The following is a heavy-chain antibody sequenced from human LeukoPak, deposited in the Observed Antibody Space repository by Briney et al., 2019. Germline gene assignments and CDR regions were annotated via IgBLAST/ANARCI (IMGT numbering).Heavy chain of an antibody. V-gene: IGHV3-7*03. J-gene: IGHJ4*02. CDR2: INQDRSEK. Sequence: PGGSLRLSCKASRFTFSTYWMTWVRQAPGKGLEWVANINQDRSEKYYVGSVKGRFTVSRDNAKNSMYLQMNSLRAEDTAVYYCATRYSSRDFWGQGTLVTVSS. CDR1: RFTFSTYW. D-gene: IGHD6-13*01. CDR3: ATRYSSRDF.